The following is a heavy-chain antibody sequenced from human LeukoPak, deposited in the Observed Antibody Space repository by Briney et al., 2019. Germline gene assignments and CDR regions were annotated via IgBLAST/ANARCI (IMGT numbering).Heavy chain of an antibody. D-gene: IGHD1-26*01. CDR1: GYTFTGYY. CDR3: ARGSEWELPTFDY. V-gene: IGHV1-2*02. CDR2: INPNSGGT. J-gene: IGHJ4*02. Sequence: ASVKVSCKASGYTFTGYYMHWVRQAPGQGLEWMGWINPNSGGTNYAQKLQGRVTMTTDTSTSTAYMELRSLRSDDTAVYYCARGSEWELPTFDYWGQGTLVTVSS.